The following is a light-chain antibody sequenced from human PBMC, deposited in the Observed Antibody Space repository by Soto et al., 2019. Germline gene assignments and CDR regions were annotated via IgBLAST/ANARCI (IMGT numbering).Light chain of an antibody. CDR3: QHNNCYAT. V-gene: IGKV1-5*01. CDR2: DAS. J-gene: IGKJ1*01. CDR1: QAISSR. Sequence: DIVMTQSPSTLSGSVGERVTITCRASQAISSRLTWYQQKPGKAPKFLIYDASSLDSGGPSRFSSGCARALITPTISSLHPDFVASYCYQHNNCYATFGQGTKV.